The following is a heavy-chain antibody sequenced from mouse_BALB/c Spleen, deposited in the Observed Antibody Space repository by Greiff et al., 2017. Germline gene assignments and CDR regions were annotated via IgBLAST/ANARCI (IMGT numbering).Heavy chain of an antibody. CDR3: ARDRYYGSSYGFAY. D-gene: IGHD1-1*01. CDR1: GFSLTSYG. Sequence: VQLKESGPGLVAPSQSLSITCTVSGFSLTSYGVHWVRQPPGKGLEWLGVIWAGGSTNYNSALMSRLSISKDNSKSQVFLKMNSLQTDDTAMYYCARDRYYGSSYGFAYWGQGTLVTVSA. J-gene: IGHJ3*01. CDR2: IWAGGST. V-gene: IGHV2-9*02.